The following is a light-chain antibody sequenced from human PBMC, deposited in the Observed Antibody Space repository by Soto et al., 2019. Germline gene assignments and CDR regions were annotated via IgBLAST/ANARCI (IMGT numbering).Light chain of an antibody. V-gene: IGKV1-5*01. CDR2: DAS. CDR3: QQYTNTNKQWM. J-gene: IGKJ1*01. Sequence: DIQVTQSPPTLSASVGDRVTITCRSSQTISTWMAWYQQKPGKAPKLLVYDASTLQSGVASRFSGSGSGTEFTLIISGLQPDDSATYYCQQYTNTNKQWMLGQVTK. CDR1: QTISTW.